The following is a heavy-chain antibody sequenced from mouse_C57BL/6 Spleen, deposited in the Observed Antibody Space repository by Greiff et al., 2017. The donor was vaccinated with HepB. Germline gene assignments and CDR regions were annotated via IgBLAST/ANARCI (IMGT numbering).Heavy chain of an antibody. Sequence: EVKLVESGEGLVKPGGSLKLSCAASGFTFSSYAMSWVRQTPEKRPERVAYISSGGDYIYYGDTVKGRFTIPRDNARNTLYLHMSSRKSEDTAMFYCTRRVSGAMDYWGQGTSVTVSS. CDR2: ISSGGDYI. CDR1: GFTFSSYA. V-gene: IGHV5-9-1*02. J-gene: IGHJ4*01. CDR3: TRRVSGAMDY. D-gene: IGHD3-1*01.